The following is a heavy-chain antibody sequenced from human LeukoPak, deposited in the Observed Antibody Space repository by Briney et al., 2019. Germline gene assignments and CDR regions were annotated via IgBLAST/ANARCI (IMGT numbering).Heavy chain of an antibody. CDR3: ARSCLGGRFLEWLPTIDY. CDR1: GYTFTGYY. Sequence: ASVKVSCKASGYTFTGYYMHWVRQAPGQGLEWMGWVNPNSGGTNYAQKFQGWVTMTRDTSISTAYMELSRLRSDDTAVYYCARSCLGGRFLEWLPTIDYWGQGTLVTVSS. V-gene: IGHV1-2*04. J-gene: IGHJ4*02. CDR2: VNPNSGGT. D-gene: IGHD3-3*01.